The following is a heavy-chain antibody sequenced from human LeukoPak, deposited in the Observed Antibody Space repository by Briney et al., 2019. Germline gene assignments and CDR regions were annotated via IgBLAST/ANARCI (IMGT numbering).Heavy chain of an antibody. CDR2: VTHSGST. CDR3: ARGPYYDSSGYYSY. J-gene: IGHJ4*02. V-gene: IGHV4-34*01. CDR1: GESFSGYY. D-gene: IGHD3-22*01. Sequence: SETLSLTCAVYGESFSGYYWSRIRQPPGKGLEWIGEVTHSGSTNYNPSLKSRVTISVDTSKNQFSLKLSSVTAADTAVYYCARGPYYDSSGYYSYWGQGTLVTVSS.